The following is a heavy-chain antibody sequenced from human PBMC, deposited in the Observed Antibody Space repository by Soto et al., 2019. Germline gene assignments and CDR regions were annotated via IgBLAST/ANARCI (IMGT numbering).Heavy chain of an antibody. V-gene: IGHV3-30*18. CDR2: ISYDGSNK. D-gene: IGHD3-22*01. Sequence: PGGSLRLSCAASGFTFSSYGMHWVRQAPGKGLEWVAVISYDGSNKYYADSVKGRFTISRDNSKNTLYLQMNSLRAEDTAVYYCAKMGYYYDSSGYWGGVHYFDYWGQGTLVTVSS. J-gene: IGHJ4*02. CDR1: GFTFSSYG. CDR3: AKMGYYYDSSGYWGGVHYFDY.